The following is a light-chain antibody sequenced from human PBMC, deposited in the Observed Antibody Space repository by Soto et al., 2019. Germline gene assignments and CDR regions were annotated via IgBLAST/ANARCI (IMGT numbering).Light chain of an antibody. CDR2: KAS. Sequence: DIQMTQSPSTLSASVGDRVTITCRASQSLSSWLAWYQQKQGKAPKLLIYKASSLESGVPSRFSGSGSGKEFTLTISSLQPDDFETYYCQQYKIYWTFGQGTKVEIK. CDR3: QQYKIYWT. CDR1: QSLSSW. J-gene: IGKJ1*01. V-gene: IGKV1-5*03.